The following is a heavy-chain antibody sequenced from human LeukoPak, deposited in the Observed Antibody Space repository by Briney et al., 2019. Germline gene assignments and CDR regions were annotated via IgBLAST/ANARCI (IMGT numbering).Heavy chain of an antibody. D-gene: IGHD5-24*01. Sequence: PGGSLRLSCEASGFTFSSYGMHWVRQAPGKGLEWVAFIRYDGSNKYYADSVKGRFTISRDNSKNTLYLQMNSLRAEDTAVYYCAKFDGYNYVDYFDYWGQGTLVTVSS. CDR2: IRYDGSNK. J-gene: IGHJ4*02. V-gene: IGHV3-30*02. CDR1: GFTFSSYG. CDR3: AKFDGYNYVDYFDY.